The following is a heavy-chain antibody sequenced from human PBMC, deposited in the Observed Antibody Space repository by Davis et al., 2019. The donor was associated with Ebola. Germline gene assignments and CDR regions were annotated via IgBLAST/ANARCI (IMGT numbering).Heavy chain of an antibody. D-gene: IGHD5-18*01. J-gene: IGHJ4*02. CDR3: ARDSGEFRYGYPCGS. V-gene: IGHV3-30*04. Sequence: GESLKIPCAASGFTFRNYAIYWVRQAPGMGLEWVSVISYDGTIKKYADSVKGRFTISRDNSENTLFLQMNSLRVEDTAVYYCARDSGEFRYGYPCGSWGQGTLVTASS. CDR2: ISYDGTIK. CDR1: GFTFRNYA.